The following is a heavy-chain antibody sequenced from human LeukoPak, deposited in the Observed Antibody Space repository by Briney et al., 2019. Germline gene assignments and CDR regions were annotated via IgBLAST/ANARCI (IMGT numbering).Heavy chain of an antibody. CDR3: ASVVAARGYFDY. D-gene: IGHD6-6*01. Sequence: SETLSLTCTVSGYSISSGYYWGWIRQPPGKGLEWIGSIYHSGNTYYNPSLKSRVTISVDTSKNQFSLKLSSATAADTAVYYCASVVAARGYFDYWGQGTLVTVSS. CDR1: GYSISSGYY. V-gene: IGHV4-38-2*02. CDR2: IYHSGNT. J-gene: IGHJ4*02.